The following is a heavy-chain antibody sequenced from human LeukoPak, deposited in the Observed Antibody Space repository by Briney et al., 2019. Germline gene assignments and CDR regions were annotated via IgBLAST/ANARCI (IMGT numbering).Heavy chain of an antibody. J-gene: IGHJ4*02. D-gene: IGHD3-3*01. CDR3: ARSESYYDFWSGYYTSHFDY. CDR1: GFTVSSNY. Sequence: PGGSLRLSCAASGFTVSSNYMSWVRQAPGKGLEWVSVIYSGGSTYYADSVKGRFTTSRDNSKNTLYLQMNSLRAEDTAVYYCARSESYYDFWSGYYTSHFDYWGQGTLVTVSS. V-gene: IGHV3-53*01. CDR2: IYSGGST.